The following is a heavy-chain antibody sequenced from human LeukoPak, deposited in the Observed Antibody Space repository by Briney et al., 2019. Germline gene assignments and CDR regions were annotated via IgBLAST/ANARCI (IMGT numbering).Heavy chain of an antibody. CDR1: GFTFGSYG. D-gene: IGHD4-17*01. Sequence: GGSLRLSCAASGFTFGSYGIHWLRQAPGKGLEWVAVISYDGSNKYYADSVKGRFTISRDNSKNTLYLQVNSLRAEDTAVYYCAKERTDYALDYWGQGTLVTVSS. V-gene: IGHV3-30*18. CDR3: AKERTDYALDY. J-gene: IGHJ4*02. CDR2: ISYDGSNK.